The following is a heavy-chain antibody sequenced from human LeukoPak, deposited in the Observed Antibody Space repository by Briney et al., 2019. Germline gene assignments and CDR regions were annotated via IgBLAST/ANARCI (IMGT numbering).Heavy chain of an antibody. CDR1: GFTFSDYY. Sequence: GGSLRLSCAASGFTFSDYYMSWIRRAPGKGLEWVSYISSSGSTIYYADSVKGRFTISRDNAKNSLYLQMNSLRAEDTAVYYCARAYSLPNGYLSYWGQGTLVTVSS. J-gene: IGHJ4*02. D-gene: IGHD2-15*01. CDR2: ISSSGSTI. V-gene: IGHV3-11*04. CDR3: ARAYSLPNGYLSY.